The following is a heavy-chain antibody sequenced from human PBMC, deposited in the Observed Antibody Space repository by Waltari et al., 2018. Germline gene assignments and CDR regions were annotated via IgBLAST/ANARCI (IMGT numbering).Heavy chain of an antibody. D-gene: IGHD6-6*01. V-gene: IGHV4-34*01. CDR2: INHSGST. J-gene: IGHJ4*02. CDR1: GGSLSGYY. CDR3: ATIVLGLFDY. Sequence: QVQLQQWGAGLLKPSETLSLTCAVYGGSLSGYYWNWIRQPPGKGLEWIGEINHSGSTNYNPSLKSRVTISVDTSKNQFSLKLSSVTAADTAVYYCATIVLGLFDYWGQGTLVTVSS.